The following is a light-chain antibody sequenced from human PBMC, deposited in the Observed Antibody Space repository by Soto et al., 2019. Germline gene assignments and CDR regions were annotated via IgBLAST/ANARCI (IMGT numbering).Light chain of an antibody. V-gene: IGKV3-15*01. Sequence: EIVMTQSPATLSVSPGERATLSCRANQSVSRNLAWYQQKPGQAPRLLIYRASTRATGIPARFSGSGSGTEFDLTVSSLQSEDFAVYYCQQYNNWPRTFGQGTKLEIK. CDR3: QQYNNWPRT. J-gene: IGKJ2*01. CDR1: QSVSRN. CDR2: RAS.